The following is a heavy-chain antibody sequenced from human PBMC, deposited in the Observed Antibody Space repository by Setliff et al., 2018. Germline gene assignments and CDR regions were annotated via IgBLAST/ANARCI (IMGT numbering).Heavy chain of an antibody. D-gene: IGHD5-12*01. V-gene: IGHV1-3*01. J-gene: IGHJ6*02. CDR3: ARDPASSGYDTYYYYYYGMDV. CDR1: GGTFSSYA. CDR2: INAGNGNT. Sequence: ASVKVSCKASGGTFSSYAISWVRQAPGQGLEWMGWINAGNGNTKYSQKFQGRVTITRDTSASTAYMELSSLRSEDTAVYYCARDPASSGYDTYYYYYYGMDVWGQGTTVTVSS.